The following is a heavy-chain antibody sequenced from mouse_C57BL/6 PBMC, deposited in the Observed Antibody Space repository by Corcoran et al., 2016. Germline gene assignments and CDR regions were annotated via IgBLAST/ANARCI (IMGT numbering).Heavy chain of an antibody. V-gene: IGHV1-76*01. Sequence: QVQLKQSGAELVRPGASVKLSCKASGYTFTDYYINWVKQRPGQGLEWIARIYPGSGNTYYNEKFKGKATLTAEKSSSTAYMQLSSLTSEDSAVYFCASEPVWSIPPYYAMDYWGQGTSVTVSS. J-gene: IGHJ4*01. CDR1: GYTFTDYY. CDR3: ASEPVWSIPPYYAMDY. CDR2: IYPGSGNT. D-gene: IGHD2-10*02.